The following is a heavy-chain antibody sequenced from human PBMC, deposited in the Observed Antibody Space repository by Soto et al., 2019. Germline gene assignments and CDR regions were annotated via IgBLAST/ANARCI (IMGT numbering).Heavy chain of an antibody. J-gene: IGHJ6*02. CDR2: LYHTGST. Sequence: PSETLSLTYTVSGASVTTFSYYWSWIRQPPGKGLESIGHLYHTGSTEFNPSFKSLVPISVDASRNQLSLTLTSVTAADTAVYYCARDSDMFESTPRSQHFYHGMDVWGQGTTVTVSS. V-gene: IGHV4-61*01. CDR3: ARDSDMFESTPRSQHFYHGMDV. D-gene: IGHD3-10*02. CDR1: GASVTTFSYY.